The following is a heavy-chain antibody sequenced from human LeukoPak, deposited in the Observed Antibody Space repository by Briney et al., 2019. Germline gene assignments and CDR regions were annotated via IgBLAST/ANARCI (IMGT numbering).Heavy chain of an antibody. Sequence: SETLSLTCTVSGGSISSYYWSWIRQPPGKGLEWLGYIYYSGSPNYNPSLKSRVTISVDTSKNQFSLKLSSVTAADTAVYYCARDLATTVTNHWFDPWGQGTLVTVSS. CDR1: GGSISSYY. D-gene: IGHD4-17*01. J-gene: IGHJ5*02. CDR2: IYYSGSP. CDR3: ARDLATTVTNHWFDP. V-gene: IGHV4-59*01.